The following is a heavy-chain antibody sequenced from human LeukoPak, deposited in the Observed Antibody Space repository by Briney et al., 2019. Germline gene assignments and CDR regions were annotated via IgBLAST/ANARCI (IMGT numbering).Heavy chain of an antibody. CDR2: LYPGDSDT. CDR3: ARLYLPYTSAWYGSAFDI. J-gene: IGHJ3*02. D-gene: IGHD6-13*01. CDR1: GYSFTSYW. Sequence: GESLKISCKSSGYSFTSYWIAWVRQMPGKGLEWMGILYPGDSDTRYSPSFQGQVTISADRSITTAYLQWSSLRASDTAMYYCARLYLPYTSAWYGSAFDIWGQGTMVTVSS. V-gene: IGHV5-51*01.